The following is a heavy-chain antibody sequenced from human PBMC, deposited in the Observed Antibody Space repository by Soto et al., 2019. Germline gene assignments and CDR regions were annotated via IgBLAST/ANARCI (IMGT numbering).Heavy chain of an antibody. Sequence: EVQLLESGGALIQPGGSLRLSCVASGFSFSNYGMSWVRQAPGKGLEWVSGISGNGGSAYYADSVKGRFTISRDNSKNTVYLQMNSLRAEDTAVYYCARDLEWLLRHVETWGQGTLVTVSS. CDR1: GFSFSNYG. D-gene: IGHD3-22*01. CDR2: ISGNGGSA. CDR3: ARDLEWLLRHVET. V-gene: IGHV3-23*01. J-gene: IGHJ5*02.